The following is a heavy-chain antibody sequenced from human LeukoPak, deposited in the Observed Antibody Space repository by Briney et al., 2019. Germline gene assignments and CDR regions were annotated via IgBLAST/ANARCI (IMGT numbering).Heavy chain of an antibody. Sequence: SETLSLTCTVSGGSISDYFWSWIRQPPGQGLEWIGYIYYSGSTSYNPSLKTRVTISVDTSKKQFSLKLTSVTAADTAVYYCAAGDGTTWYTYWGQGTLVTVSS. CDR1: GGSISDYF. D-gene: IGHD6-13*01. V-gene: IGHV4-59*08. J-gene: IGHJ4*02. CDR3: AAGDGTTWYTY. CDR2: IYYSGST.